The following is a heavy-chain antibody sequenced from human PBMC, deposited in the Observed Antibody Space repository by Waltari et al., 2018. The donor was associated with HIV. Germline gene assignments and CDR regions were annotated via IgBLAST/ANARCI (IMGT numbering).Heavy chain of an antibody. CDR2: IYTSGST. V-gene: IGHV4-4*07. D-gene: IGHD6-13*01. Sequence: QVQLQESGPGLVKPSETLSLTCTVSGGSISSYYWSWIRQPAGKGLQWIWRIYTSGSTNYNPSLKSRVTMSVDTSKNQFSLKLSSVTGADTAVYYCARFVGSSWVHGMDVWGQGTTVTVSS. CDR3: ARFVGSSWVHGMDV. CDR1: GGSISSYY. J-gene: IGHJ6*02.